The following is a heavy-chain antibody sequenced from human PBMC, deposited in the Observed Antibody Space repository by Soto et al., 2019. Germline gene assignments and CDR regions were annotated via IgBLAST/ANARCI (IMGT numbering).Heavy chain of an antibody. J-gene: IGHJ4*02. V-gene: IGHV4-59*01. CDR1: GGSIRSYY. CDR3: ARGAADTAMVDS. Sequence: SETLSLTCTVSGGSIRSYYWTWIRQPPGKGLEWLGYIFYSGSTFYNPSLKSRVTISIHTSKSQFSLQLTSVTAADTTVYYCARGAADTAMVDSWGQGTLVTVSS. CDR2: IFYSGST. D-gene: IGHD5-18*01.